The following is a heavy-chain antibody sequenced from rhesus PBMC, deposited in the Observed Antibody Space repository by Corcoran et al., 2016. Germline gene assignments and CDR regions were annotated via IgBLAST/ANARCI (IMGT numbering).Heavy chain of an antibody. D-gene: IGHD6-25*01. Sequence: QVQLQESGPGLVKPSETLSLTCAVSGHSISSGYYWGWICQPPGNGLEYIGYISGSSGSTYYNPSLKSRVTISKDTSKNQFSLKLSSVTAADTAVYYCAGDLEVAAAYAFDFWGPGLRVTVSS. CDR3: AGDLEVAAAYAFDF. CDR2: ISGSSGST. V-gene: IGHV4-99*02. J-gene: IGHJ3*01. CDR1: GHSISSGYY.